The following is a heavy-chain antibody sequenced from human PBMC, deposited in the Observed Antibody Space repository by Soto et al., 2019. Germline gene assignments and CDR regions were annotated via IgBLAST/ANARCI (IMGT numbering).Heavy chain of an antibody. Sequence: GGSLRLSCAASGFTFSSYWMHWVRQAPGKALVWVSRINSDGSSTSYADSVKGRFTISRDNAKNTLYLQMNSLRAEDTAVYYCARGGNSGTLDYYYGMDVWGQGTTVTVSS. CDR2: INSDGSST. J-gene: IGHJ6*02. CDR1: GFTFSSYW. CDR3: ARGGNSGTLDYYYGMDV. D-gene: IGHD1-26*01. V-gene: IGHV3-74*01.